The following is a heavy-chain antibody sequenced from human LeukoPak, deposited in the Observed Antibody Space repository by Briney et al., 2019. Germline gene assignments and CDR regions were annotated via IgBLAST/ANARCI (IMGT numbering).Heavy chain of an antibody. CDR2: IKQDGSEK. CDR1: GFTFSSYS. D-gene: IGHD7-27*01. J-gene: IGHJ4*02. CDR3: ARDFNSGEADY. Sequence: PGGSLRLSCAASGFTFSSYSMNWVRQAPGKGLEWVANIKQDGSEKYYVDSVKGRFTISRDNAKNSLYLQMNSLRAEDTAVYYCARDFNSGEADYWGQGTLVTVSS. V-gene: IGHV3-7*01.